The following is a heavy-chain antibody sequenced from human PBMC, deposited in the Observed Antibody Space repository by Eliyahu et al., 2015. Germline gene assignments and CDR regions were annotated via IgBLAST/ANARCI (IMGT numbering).Heavy chain of an antibody. J-gene: IGHJ4*02. CDR2: IDYRGTT. V-gene: IGHV4-31*03. CDR1: GXSVSRPGVY. Sequence: QVQMKESGPGLVKPSQTLSLTXXVSGXSVSRPGVYWRWVRQLPGKGLEWIGYIDYRGTTNYNPSLRSRVTMSVDTSENQFSLGLGSLTAADTAMYFCAKIPTPYDTGSVRDDYWGQGLLVTVSS. CDR3: AKIPTPYDTGSVRDDY. D-gene: IGHD4-17*01.